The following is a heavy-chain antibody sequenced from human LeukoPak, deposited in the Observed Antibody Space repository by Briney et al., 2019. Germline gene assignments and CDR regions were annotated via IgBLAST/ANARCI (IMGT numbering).Heavy chain of an antibody. CDR1: GFTFNSYA. D-gene: IGHD1-26*01. Sequence: ASVKVSCKGFGFTFNSYAISWVRQAPGQGLEWMGWISAYSDNTYSAQKFQGRVTMTTDTSTNTAYVELRSLRSDDTAVCYCARDGSYDAFDIWGQGTMVTVSS. CDR3: ARDGSYDAFDI. V-gene: IGHV1-18*01. J-gene: IGHJ3*02. CDR2: ISAYSDNT.